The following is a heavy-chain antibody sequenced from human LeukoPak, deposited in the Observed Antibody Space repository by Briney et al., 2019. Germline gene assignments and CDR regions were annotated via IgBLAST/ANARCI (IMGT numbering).Heavy chain of an antibody. CDR1: GGTFSSYA. D-gene: IGHD2-2*01. J-gene: IGHJ3*02. Sequence: ASVKVSCRASGGTFSSYAISWVRQAPGQGLEWMGGIIPIFGTANYAQKFQDRVTITTDESTSTAYMELSSLRSEDTAVYHCARTAYLPDQLLFAFDIWGQGTMVTVSS. V-gene: IGHV1-69*05. CDR2: IIPIFGTA. CDR3: ARTAYLPDQLLFAFDI.